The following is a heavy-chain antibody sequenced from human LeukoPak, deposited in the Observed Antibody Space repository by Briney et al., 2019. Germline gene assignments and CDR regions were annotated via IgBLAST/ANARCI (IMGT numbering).Heavy chain of an antibody. CDR3: ARSLYDSSGPTFDY. J-gene: IGHJ4*02. V-gene: IGHV1-69*06. D-gene: IGHD3-22*01. CDR2: IIPIFGTA. Sequence: SVKVSCKASGGTFSSYAISWVRQAPGQGLEWMGGIIPIFGTANYAQKFQGRVTITADKSTSTAYMELSSLRSEDTAVYYCARSLYDSSGPTFDYWGQGTLVTVSS. CDR1: GGTFSSYA.